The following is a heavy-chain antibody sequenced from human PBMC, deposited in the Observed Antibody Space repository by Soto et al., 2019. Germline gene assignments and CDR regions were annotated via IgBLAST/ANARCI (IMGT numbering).Heavy chain of an antibody. CDR3: AKETIMVRGVIIGYYGMDV. J-gene: IGHJ6*02. CDR2: ISYDGSNK. CDR1: GFTFSSYG. V-gene: IGHV3-30*18. D-gene: IGHD3-10*01. Sequence: PXVSLRLSCAASGFTFSSYGMHWVRQAPGKGLEWVAVISYDGSNKYYADSVKGRFTISRDNSKNTLYLQMNSLRAEDTAVYYCAKETIMVRGVIIGYYGMDVWGQGTTVTVSS.